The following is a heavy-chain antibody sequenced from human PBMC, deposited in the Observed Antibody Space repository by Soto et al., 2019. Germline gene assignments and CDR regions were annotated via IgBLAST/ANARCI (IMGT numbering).Heavy chain of an antibody. D-gene: IGHD2-8*02. CDR3: ARERGYGSRPEVLRYYGMDV. Sequence: QVQLVQSGAEVKKPGSSVKVSCKASGGTFSSYAISWVRQAPGQGLEWMGGIIPIFGTANYAQKFQGRVTITADESTSTAYMELSSLRSEDTAVYYCARERGYGSRPEVLRYYGMDVWGQGTTVTVSS. CDR1: GGTFSSYA. J-gene: IGHJ6*02. V-gene: IGHV1-69*12. CDR2: IIPIFGTA.